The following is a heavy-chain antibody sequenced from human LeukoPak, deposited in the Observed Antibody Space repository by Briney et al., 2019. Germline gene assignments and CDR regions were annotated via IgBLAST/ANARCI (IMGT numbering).Heavy chain of an antibody. CDR1: GGPFSSLA. CDR2: IIPLFGTP. V-gene: IGHV1-69*05. Sequence: SVKVSCKASGGPFSSLAIHWVRQAPGQGLEWMVGIIPLFGTPDYAQKFQGRVTVTTDESTSTAYMELSSLRSDDTAVYYCARLMTTYYYFDYWGQGTLVTVSS. D-gene: IGHD4-11*01. J-gene: IGHJ4*02. CDR3: ARLMTTYYYFDY.